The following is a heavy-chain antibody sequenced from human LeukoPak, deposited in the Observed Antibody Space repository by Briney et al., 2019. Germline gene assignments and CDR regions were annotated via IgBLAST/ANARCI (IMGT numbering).Heavy chain of an antibody. J-gene: IGHJ4*02. V-gene: IGHV3-30*18. CDR3: AKPSSSWYIYFDY. CDR1: GFTFSSYG. D-gene: IGHD6-13*01. Sequence: GGSLRLSCAASGFTFSSYGMHWVRQAPGKGLEWVAVISYDGGNKYYADSVKGRFTISRDNSKNTLYLQMNSLRAEDTAVYYCAKPSSSWYIYFDYWGQGTLVTVSS. CDR2: ISYDGGNK.